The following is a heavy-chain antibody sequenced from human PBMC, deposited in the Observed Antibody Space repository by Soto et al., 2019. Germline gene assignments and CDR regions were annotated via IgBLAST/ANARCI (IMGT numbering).Heavy chain of an antibody. CDR3: AKDMGLQWLWGGFYFDY. D-gene: IGHD6-19*01. CDR1: GFTFSSYA. CDR2: ISGSGGST. V-gene: IGHV3-23*01. Sequence: GGSLRLSCAASGFTFSSYAMSWVRQAPGKGLKWVSAISGSGGSTYYADSVKGRFTISRDNSKNTLYLQMNSLRAEDTAVYYCAKDMGLQWLWGGFYFDYWGQGTLVTVSS. J-gene: IGHJ4*02.